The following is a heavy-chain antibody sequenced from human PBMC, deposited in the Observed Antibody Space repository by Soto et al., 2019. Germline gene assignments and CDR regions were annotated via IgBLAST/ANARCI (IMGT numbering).Heavy chain of an antibody. CDR2: IIPIFGTA. CDR1: GGTFSSYA. V-gene: IGHV1-69*01. CDR3: ARDGYYDSSGYIVFDY. J-gene: IGHJ4*02. Sequence: QVQLVQSVAEVKKPGSSVKVSCKASGGTFSSYAISWVRQAPGQGLEWMGGIIPIFGTANYAQKFQGRVTITADESTSTAYMELSSLRSEDTAVDYCARDGYYDSSGYIVFDYWGQGTLVTVSS. D-gene: IGHD3-22*01.